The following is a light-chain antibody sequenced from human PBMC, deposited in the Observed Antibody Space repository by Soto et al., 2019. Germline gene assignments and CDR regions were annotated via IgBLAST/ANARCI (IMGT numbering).Light chain of an antibody. Sequence: EVVLTQSPGTLSLSPGERGTLSCRASQSVSSNYLAWYQQKPGQAPRLLIYDASSRATDIPDRFSGSGSGADFTLTISRLEPEDFAVYYCQQYGTSPLTFGGGTKVEIK. CDR3: QQYGTSPLT. V-gene: IGKV3-20*01. CDR1: QSVSSNY. CDR2: DAS. J-gene: IGKJ4*01.